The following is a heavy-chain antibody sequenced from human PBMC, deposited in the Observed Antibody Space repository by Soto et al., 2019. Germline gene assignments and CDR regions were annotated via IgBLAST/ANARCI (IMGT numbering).Heavy chain of an antibody. CDR1: GYTFTSYG. CDR2: ISAYNGNT. J-gene: IGHJ6*02. V-gene: IGHV1-18*01. CDR3: ASSRITMVRGVIENYYYYGMDV. D-gene: IGHD3-10*01. Sequence: ASVKVSCKASGYTFTSYGISWVRQAPGQGLEWMGWISAYNGNTNYAQKLQGRVTMTTDTSTSTAYMELRSLRSDDTAVYYCASSRITMVRGVIENYYYYGMDVWGQGTTVTVSS.